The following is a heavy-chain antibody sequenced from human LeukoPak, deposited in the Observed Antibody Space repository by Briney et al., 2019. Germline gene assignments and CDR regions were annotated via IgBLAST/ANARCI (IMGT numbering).Heavy chain of an antibody. V-gene: IGHV2-5*08. D-gene: IGHD3-22*01. CDR2: IYWDDDK. CDR3: AHSRYYYDSSGYDFDY. Sequence: TLSLTCTVSGGSISSYYWSWIRQPPGKALEWLAHIYWDDDKRYSPSLKSRLTITKDTSKNQVVLTMTNMDPVDTATYYCAHSRYYYDSSGYDFDYWGQGTLVTVSS. CDR1: GGSISSYYW. J-gene: IGHJ4*02.